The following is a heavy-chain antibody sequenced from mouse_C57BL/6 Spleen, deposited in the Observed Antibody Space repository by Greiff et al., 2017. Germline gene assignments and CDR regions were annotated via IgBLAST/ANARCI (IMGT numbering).Heavy chain of an antibody. Sequence: LQESGPELVKPGASVKISCKASGYAFSSSWMNWVKQRPGKGLEWIGRIYPGDGDTNYNGKFKGKATLTADKSSSTAYMQLSSLTSEDSAVYFCATYDYDAWFAYWGQGTLVTVSA. J-gene: IGHJ3*01. CDR3: ATYDYDAWFAY. D-gene: IGHD2-4*01. CDR1: GYAFSSSW. CDR2: IYPGDGDT. V-gene: IGHV1-82*01.